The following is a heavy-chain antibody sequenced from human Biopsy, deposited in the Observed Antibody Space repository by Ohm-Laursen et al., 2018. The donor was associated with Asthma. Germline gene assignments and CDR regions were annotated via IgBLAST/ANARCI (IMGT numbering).Heavy chain of an antibody. J-gene: IGHJ4*02. V-gene: IGHV3-23*01. CDR3: AKSVRYSNFIDF. D-gene: IGHD4-11*01. CDR2: ITGSGGFT. CDR1: GFTFSNYV. Sequence: PPGTLSLTCAASGFTFSNYVMSWVRQAPGKGLEWVSSITGSGGFTYYADSVKGRFTISRDNSKNTLYLQMNSLTFEDTAVYYCAKSVRYSNFIDFWGQGTLVAVSA.